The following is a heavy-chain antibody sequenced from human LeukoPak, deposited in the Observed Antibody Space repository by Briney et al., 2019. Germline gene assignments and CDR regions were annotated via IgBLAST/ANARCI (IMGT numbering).Heavy chain of an antibody. CDR1: GGSISSHY. CDR2: IYYSGST. Sequence: SETLSLTCTVSGGSISSHYWSWIRQPPGKGLEWIGYIYYSGSTNYNPSLKSRVTISVDTSKNQFSLKLSSVTAADTAVYYCARGPPFWSGYFAFDIWGQGTMVTVSS. V-gene: IGHV4-59*11. CDR3: ARGPPFWSGYFAFDI. J-gene: IGHJ3*02. D-gene: IGHD3-3*01.